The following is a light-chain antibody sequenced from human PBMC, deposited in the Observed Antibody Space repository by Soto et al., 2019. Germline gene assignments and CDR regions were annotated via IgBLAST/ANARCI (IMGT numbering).Light chain of an antibody. CDR3: QHYHNWPPWT. CDR1: QSVNSH. V-gene: IGKV3-15*01. J-gene: IGKJ1*01. CDR2: GAS. Sequence: EIVMTQSPATLSVSPGERATISCRASQSVNSHLAWYQQRPGQAPRLLIYGASTRATGVPARFSGSGYGTEFTLTINSLQSEDFAVYYCQHYHNWPPWTFGRGTKVEI.